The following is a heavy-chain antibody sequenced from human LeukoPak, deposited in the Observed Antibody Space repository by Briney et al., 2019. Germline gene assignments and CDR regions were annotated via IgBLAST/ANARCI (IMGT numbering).Heavy chain of an antibody. CDR1: GGSFSDHY. D-gene: IGHD5-12*01. Sequence: SETLSLICAVYGGSFSDHYWSWSRQPPGQGLEWIGEINHSGSAKYNPSLKSRVTISVDTSKNQFSLEVTSVTAADTAVYYCGPFGGYSGYDLGYWGQGTLVTVSS. J-gene: IGHJ4*02. CDR2: INHSGSA. V-gene: IGHV4-34*01. CDR3: GPFGGYSGYDLGY.